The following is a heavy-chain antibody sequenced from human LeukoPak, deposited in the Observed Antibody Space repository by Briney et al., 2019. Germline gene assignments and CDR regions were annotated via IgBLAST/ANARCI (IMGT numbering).Heavy chain of an antibody. CDR3: ARSLTTVYWYFDL. CDR2: INHSGST. J-gene: IGHJ2*01. Sequence: SETLSLTCAVYGGSFSGYYWSWIRQPPGKGLEWIGEINHSGSTNYNPSLKSRVTTSVDTSKNQFSLKLSSVTAADTAVYYCARSLTTVYWYFDLWGRGTLVTVSS. CDR1: GGSFSGYY. V-gene: IGHV4-34*01. D-gene: IGHD4-17*01.